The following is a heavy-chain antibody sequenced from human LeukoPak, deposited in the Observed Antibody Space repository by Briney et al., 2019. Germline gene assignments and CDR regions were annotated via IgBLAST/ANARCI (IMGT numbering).Heavy chain of an antibody. CDR2: IYSGGST. D-gene: IGHD5-18*01. V-gene: IGHV3-53*01. J-gene: IGHJ5*02. CDR3: ARDLNRYGESDP. Sequence: GGSLRLSCAASGFTVSSNYTSWVRQAPGKGLEWVSVIYSGGSTYYADSVKGRFTISRDNSKNTLYLQMNSLRAEDTAVYYCARDLNRYGESDPWGQGTLVTVSS. CDR1: GFTVSSNY.